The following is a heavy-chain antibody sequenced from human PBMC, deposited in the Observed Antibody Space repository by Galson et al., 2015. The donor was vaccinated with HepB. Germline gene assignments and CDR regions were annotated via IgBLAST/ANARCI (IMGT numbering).Heavy chain of an antibody. D-gene: IGHD3-10*01. V-gene: IGHV3-33*01. CDR3: LRCVTADGENFDS. J-gene: IGHJ4*02. CDR1: GFTFNNYG. Sequence: SLRLSCAASGFTFNNYGMHWVRQAPGKGLEWVAVIWPDGSNKYYADSVRGRFTISRDNSKNTLYLQMNSLRAEDTAVYYCLRCVTADGENFDSWGQGTLVTVSS. CDR2: IWPDGSNK.